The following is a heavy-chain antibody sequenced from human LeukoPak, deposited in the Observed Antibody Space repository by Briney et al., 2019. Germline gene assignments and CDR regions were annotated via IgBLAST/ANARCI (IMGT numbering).Heavy chain of an antibody. CDR1: GFTFSTYA. CDR3: VKEIYSYDKYYYFCAMDV. V-gene: IGHV3-64D*06. J-gene: IGHJ6*02. CDR2: ISTYGAST. D-gene: IGHD5-18*01. Sequence: EGSLRLSCSASGFTFSTYAMHWVRQAPGKGLECVPTISTYGASTYYADSVKGRFTISRDNSKNTLYLQMSSLRAEDTAIYYCVKEIYSYDKYYYFCAMDVWGQGTTVTVSS.